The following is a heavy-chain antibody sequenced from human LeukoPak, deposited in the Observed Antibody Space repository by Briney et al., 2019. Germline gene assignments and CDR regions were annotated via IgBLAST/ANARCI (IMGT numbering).Heavy chain of an antibody. CDR2: ISSSSSYI. D-gene: IGHD4-17*01. CDR3: ARDLGDYSFDY. J-gene: IGHJ4*02. V-gene: IGHV3-21*01. CDR1: GFTFSSYS. Sequence: GGSLRLSCAASGFTFSSYSMNWVRQAPGKGLEWVSSISSSSSYIYYADSVKGRFTISRDNAKNPLYLQMNSLRAEDTAVHYCARDLGDYSFDYWGQGTLVTVSS.